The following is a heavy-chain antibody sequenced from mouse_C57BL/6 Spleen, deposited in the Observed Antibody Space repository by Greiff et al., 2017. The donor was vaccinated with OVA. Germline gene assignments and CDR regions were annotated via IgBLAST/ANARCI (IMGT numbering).Heavy chain of an antibody. D-gene: IGHD4-1*01. V-gene: IGHV1-55*01. CDR2: IYPGSGST. CDR3: ARPGRRDDLDY. CDR1: GYTFTSYW. J-gene: IGHJ2*01. Sequence: QVQLQQSGAELVKPGASVKMSCKASGYTFTSYWITWVKQRPGQGLEWIGDIYPGSGSTDYNEKFKGKATLTVDTSSSTAYMQLSSLTSEDSAVYYCARPGRRDDLDYWGQGTTLTVSS.